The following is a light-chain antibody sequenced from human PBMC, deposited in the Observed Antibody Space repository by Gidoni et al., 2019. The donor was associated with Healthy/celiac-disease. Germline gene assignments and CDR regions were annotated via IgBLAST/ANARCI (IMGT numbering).Light chain of an antibody. CDR1: SSNIGAGYD. CDR3: QSYDSSLSGSVV. J-gene: IGLJ2*01. V-gene: IGLV1-40*01. Sequence: QSVLTQPPSVSGAPGQRVTISCTGSSSNIGAGYDVHWSQQLPGPAPKRLIYGNSNRPSGVPDRFSGSKSGTSASLAITGLQAEDEADYYCQSYDSSLSGSVVFGGGTKLTVL. CDR2: GNS.